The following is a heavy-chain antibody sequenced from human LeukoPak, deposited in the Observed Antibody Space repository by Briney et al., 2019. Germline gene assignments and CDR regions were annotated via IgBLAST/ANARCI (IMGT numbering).Heavy chain of an antibody. CDR2: INPNSGGT. Sequence: AASVKVSCKASGYTFTGYYMHWVRQAPGQGLEWMGWINPNSGGTNYAQKFQGRVTMTRDTSNSTAYMELSRLRSDDTAVYYCAREEYREYQLLSLDYWGQGTLVTVSS. CDR1: GYTFTGYY. CDR3: AREEYREYQLLSLDY. V-gene: IGHV1-2*02. D-gene: IGHD2-2*01. J-gene: IGHJ4*02.